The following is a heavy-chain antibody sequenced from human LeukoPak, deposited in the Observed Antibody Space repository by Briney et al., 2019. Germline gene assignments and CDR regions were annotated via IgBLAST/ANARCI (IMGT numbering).Heavy chain of an antibody. CDR1: GFTFSSYA. CDR3: AKTMIVVVITAADFDL. J-gene: IGHJ2*01. D-gene: IGHD3-22*01. Sequence: GGSLRLSCAASGFTFSSYAMSWVRQTPGKGLKWVSAISGSGGSTYYADSVKGRFTISRDNSKNTLYLQMNSLRAEDTAVYYCAKTMIVVVITAADFDLWGRGTLVTVSS. V-gene: IGHV3-23*01. CDR2: ISGSGGST.